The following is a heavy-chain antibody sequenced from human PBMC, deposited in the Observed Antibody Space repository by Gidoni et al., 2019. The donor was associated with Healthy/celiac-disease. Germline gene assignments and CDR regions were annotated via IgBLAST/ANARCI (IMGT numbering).Heavy chain of an antibody. Sequence: QVQLVQSGAEVKKPGASVKVSCKASGYTFTSYGISWVRQAPGQGLEWMGWISAYNGNTNYAQKLQGRVTMTTDTSTSTAYMELRSLRSDDTAVYYCASTRGYYDSSGYYYSRAFDIWGQGTMVTVSS. CDR1: GYTFTSYG. V-gene: IGHV1-18*01. CDR3: ASTRGYYDSSGYYYSRAFDI. CDR2: ISAYNGNT. J-gene: IGHJ3*02. D-gene: IGHD3-22*01.